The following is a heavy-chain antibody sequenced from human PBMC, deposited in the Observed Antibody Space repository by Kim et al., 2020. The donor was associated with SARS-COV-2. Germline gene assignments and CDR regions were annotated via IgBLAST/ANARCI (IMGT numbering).Heavy chain of an antibody. CDR2: I. V-gene: IGHV3-48*03. Sequence: IYYADTVKGRFTISRDNAKNSLYLQMNSLRAEDTAVYYCARDVSIHAWAYWGQGTLVTVSS. J-gene: IGHJ4*02. CDR3: ARDVSIHAWAY. D-gene: IGHD3-16*01.